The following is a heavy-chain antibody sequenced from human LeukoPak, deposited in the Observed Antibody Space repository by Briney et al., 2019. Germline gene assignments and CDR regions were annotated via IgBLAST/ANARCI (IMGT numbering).Heavy chain of an antibody. D-gene: IGHD5-18*01. CDR3: AREGGYSYGYLFDY. J-gene: IGHJ4*02. Sequence: SETLSLTCTVSGGSISSYYWSWIRQPPGKGLEWIGYIYYSGGTNYNPSLKSRVTISVDTSKNQFSLKLSSVTAADTAVYYCAREGGYSYGYLFDYWGQGTLVTVSS. CDR2: IYYSGGT. CDR1: GGSISSYY. V-gene: IGHV4-59*01.